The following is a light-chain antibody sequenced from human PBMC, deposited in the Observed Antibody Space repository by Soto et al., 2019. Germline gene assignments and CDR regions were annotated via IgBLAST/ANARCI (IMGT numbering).Light chain of an antibody. CDR1: QSISNW. V-gene: IGKV1-5*03. CDR3: QQYNSYPHT. CDR2: KAS. J-gene: IGKJ2*01. Sequence: DIQMTQSPSTLSASVGDRVTITCRASQSISNWLAWYQQKPGKAPKVLIYKASSLESGVPSRFSGSGSGTEFTLTISSVQPDDFATYCCQQYNSYPHTFGQGTKLEIK.